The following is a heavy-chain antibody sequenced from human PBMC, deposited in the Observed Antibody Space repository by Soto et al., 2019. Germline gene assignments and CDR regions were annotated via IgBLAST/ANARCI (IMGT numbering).Heavy chain of an antibody. CDR1: GGSISSYY. CDR2: IYYSVST. CDR3: ARRYCSGGSCHFFDY. V-gene: IGHV4-59*08. J-gene: IGHJ4*02. Sequence: PSETLSLTCTVSGGSISSYYWSWIRQPPGKGLEWIGYIYYSVSTNYSPSLKSRVTISVDTSKNQFSLNLSSVTAADTAVYYCARRYCSGGSCHFFDYWGQGTLVTAPQ. D-gene: IGHD2-15*01.